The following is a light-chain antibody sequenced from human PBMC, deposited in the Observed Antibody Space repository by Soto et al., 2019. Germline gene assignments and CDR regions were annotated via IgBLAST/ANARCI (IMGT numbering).Light chain of an antibody. CDR2: AAS. CDR1: QGISTY. Sequence: DIQVTQSPVSLSASVGDRVTVTCRTRQGISTYLNWYQHKEGDAPRLLISAASDVQKGVPSRFSGSGSGADFPLTSSSLRPEDFATYYWQQAYSTPYTLGQGTKLEI. V-gene: IGKV1-39*01. J-gene: IGKJ2*01. CDR3: QQAYSTPYT.